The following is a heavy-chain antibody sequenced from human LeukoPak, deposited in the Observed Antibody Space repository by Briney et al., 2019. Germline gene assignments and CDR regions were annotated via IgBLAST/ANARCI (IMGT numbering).Heavy chain of an antibody. V-gene: IGHV3-30-3*01. CDR1: GFTFSSYA. CDR3: ARGNSSSPAY. J-gene: IGHJ4*02. D-gene: IGHD6-6*01. Sequence: GGSLRLSCAASGFTFSSYAMHWVRQAPGKGLEWVAVISYDGSNKYYADSVKGRFTISRDNSKNTLYLQMNSLRAEDTAVYYCARGNSSSPAYWGQGTLVTVSS. CDR2: ISYDGSNK.